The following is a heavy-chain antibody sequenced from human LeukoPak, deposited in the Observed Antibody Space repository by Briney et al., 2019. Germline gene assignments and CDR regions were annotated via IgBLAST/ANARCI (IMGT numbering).Heavy chain of an antibody. J-gene: IGHJ3*02. D-gene: IGHD5-24*01. Sequence: ASVKVSCKASGGTFSSYAISWVRQAPGQGLEWMGGIIPIFGTANYAQKFQGRVTITADGSTNTAYMELSSLRSEDTAFYYCARDRGGYNFGDAFDIWGQGTMVTVSS. CDR2: IIPIFGTA. CDR1: GGTFSSYA. CDR3: ARDRGGYNFGDAFDI. V-gene: IGHV1-69*13.